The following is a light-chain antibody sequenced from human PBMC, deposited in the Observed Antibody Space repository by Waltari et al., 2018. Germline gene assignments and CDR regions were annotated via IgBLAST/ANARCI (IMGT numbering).Light chain of an antibody. Sequence: SYELTQPPSVSVSPGQTARITCSGDALPKKYASWYQQKSGQAPVQVIYEDVKRPSGIPERFSGSSSGTMVTLNISGAQVEDEADYYCYSTDSSGNVQVFGGGTKLTVL. J-gene: IGLJ2*01. CDR2: EDV. CDR1: ALPKKY. CDR3: YSTDSSGNVQV. V-gene: IGLV3-10*01.